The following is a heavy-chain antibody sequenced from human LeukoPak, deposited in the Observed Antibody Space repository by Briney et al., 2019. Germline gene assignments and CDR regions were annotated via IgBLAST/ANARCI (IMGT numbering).Heavy chain of an antibody. Sequence: PGGSLRLSCAASGFTFSSYGMHWVRQAPGKGLEWVSYISSSGSTIYYADSVKGRFTISRDNAKNSLYLQMNSLRAEDTAVYYCARDPNYDILTGYHNENYFDYWGQGTLVTVSS. D-gene: IGHD3-9*01. J-gene: IGHJ4*02. CDR2: ISSSGSTI. CDR3: ARDPNYDILTGYHNENYFDY. V-gene: IGHV3-48*04. CDR1: GFTFSSYG.